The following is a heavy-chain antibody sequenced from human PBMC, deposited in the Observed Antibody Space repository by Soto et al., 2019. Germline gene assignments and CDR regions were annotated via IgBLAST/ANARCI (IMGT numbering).Heavy chain of an antibody. Sequence: EVLVLAAGGGLVKPGGSLRLSCAASGVTFSAYVMSWVRQAPGKGLEWVSSITSSGGGTYYADSVKGRFTVYRDNSKNTVYLQINSLRVEDTDVYYCAKLTAAWGQGTLVTVSS. CDR1: GVTFSAYV. CDR2: ITSSGGGT. CDR3: AKLTAA. V-gene: IGHV3-23*01. D-gene: IGHD6-13*01. J-gene: IGHJ4*02.